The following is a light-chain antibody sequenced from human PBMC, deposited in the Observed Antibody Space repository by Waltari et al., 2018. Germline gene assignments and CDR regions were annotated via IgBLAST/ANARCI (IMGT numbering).Light chain of an antibody. CDR2: LGS. J-gene: IGKJ5*01. Sequence: DVVLTQSPLSLPVTPGEPASISCRSSQSLLHSSGYNYLDWYLQKQGQSPQLLIYLGSSRASGVPDRCTGSGSGTDFTLRITRVEAEDVGLYYCMQALHSITFGQGTRLEIK. V-gene: IGKV2-28*01. CDR3: MQALHSIT. CDR1: QSLLHSSGYNY.